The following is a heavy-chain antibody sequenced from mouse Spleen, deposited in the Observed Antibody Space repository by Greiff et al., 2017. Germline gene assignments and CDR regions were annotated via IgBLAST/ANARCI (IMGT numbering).Heavy chain of an antibody. D-gene: IGHD1-1*01. CDR2: IDPSDSYT. J-gene: IGHJ3*01. CDR1: GYTFTSYW. V-gene: IGHV1S127*01. Sequence: QVQLQQSGAELVKPGASVKMSCKASGYTFTSYWMHWVKQRPGQGLEWIGVIDPSDSYTSYNQKFKGKATLTVDTSSSTAYMQLSSLTSEDSAVYYCTSGDYYGSRTWFAYWGQGTLVTVSA. CDR3: TSGDYYGSRTWFAY.